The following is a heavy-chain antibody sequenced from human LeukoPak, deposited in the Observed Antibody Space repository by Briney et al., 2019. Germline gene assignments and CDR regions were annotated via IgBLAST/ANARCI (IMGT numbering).Heavy chain of an antibody. Sequence: GGSLRLSCAASGFTFSSYAMHWVRQAPGKGLEWVAVISYDGSNKYYADSVKGRFTISRDNSKNTLYLQMNSLRAEDTAVYYCARDYLPLHPYYYDSSAGHWGQGTLVTVSS. CDR2: ISYDGSNK. J-gene: IGHJ1*01. V-gene: IGHV3-30-3*01. CDR1: GFTFSSYA. D-gene: IGHD3-22*01. CDR3: ARDYLPLHPYYYDSSAGH.